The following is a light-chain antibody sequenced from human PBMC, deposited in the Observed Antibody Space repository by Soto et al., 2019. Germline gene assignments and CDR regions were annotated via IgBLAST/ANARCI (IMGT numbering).Light chain of an antibody. J-gene: IGKJ4*01. Sequence: EIVMTQSPATLSVSPGDRVTVSCRASQSIRSNSAWYQQKPGQAPRLLIYGASTRATGIPGRFSGSGYETEFTLTISSLQSEDFAVYYCQQYNSWPLTFGGGTKVDIK. CDR1: QSIRSN. CDR2: GAS. V-gene: IGKV3-15*01. CDR3: QQYNSWPLT.